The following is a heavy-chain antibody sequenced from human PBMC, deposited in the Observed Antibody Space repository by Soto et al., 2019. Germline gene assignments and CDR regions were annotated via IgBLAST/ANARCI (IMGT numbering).Heavy chain of an antibody. CDR2: FDPEDGET. D-gene: IGHD1-20*01. J-gene: IGHJ6*02. Sequence: ASVKVSCTVSGYTLTELSMHWVRQAPGKGLEWMGGFDPEDGETIYAQKFQGRVTMTEDTSTDTDHIALSSLRSQDTAVYYCATGLYNWNGHSPYYFYYGMDVWGQGTTVTVS. CDR1: GYTLTELS. CDR3: ATGLYNWNGHSPYYFYYGMDV. V-gene: IGHV1-24*01.